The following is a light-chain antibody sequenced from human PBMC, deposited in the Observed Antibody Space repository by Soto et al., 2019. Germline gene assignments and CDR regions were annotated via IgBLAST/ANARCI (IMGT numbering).Light chain of an antibody. CDR2: DVS. J-gene: IGLJ1*01. Sequence: QSVLTQPASVSGSPVQSVPISCTGTRSEFGGYNYVSWYQQHPGKAPKLMIYDVSNRPSGVSNRFSGSKSGNTASLTISGLQAEDEADYYCSSYTSSSTGYVFGTGTKVTVL. CDR1: RSEFGGYNY. V-gene: IGLV2-14*01. CDR3: SSYTSSSTGYV.